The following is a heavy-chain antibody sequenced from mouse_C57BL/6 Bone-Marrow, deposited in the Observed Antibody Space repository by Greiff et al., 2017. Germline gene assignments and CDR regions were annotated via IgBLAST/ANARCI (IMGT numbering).Heavy chain of an antibody. CDR3: ARLRGNYGFAY. D-gene: IGHD2-1*01. CDR2: ILPGSGST. CDR1: GYTFTGYW. V-gene: IGHV1-9*01. J-gene: IGHJ3*01. Sequence: QVQLQQSGAELMKPGASVKLSCKATGYTFTGYWIAWVKQRPGHGLEWIGEILPGSGSTNYTEKFKGKATFTADTSSNTAYMQLSSLTTEDSAIYNCARLRGNYGFAYGGQGTLVTVSA.